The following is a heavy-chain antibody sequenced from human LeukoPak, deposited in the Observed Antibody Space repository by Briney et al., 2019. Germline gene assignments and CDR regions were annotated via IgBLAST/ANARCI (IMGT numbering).Heavy chain of an antibody. CDR3: ARLPSVGATTLDFEDY. J-gene: IGHJ4*02. CDR2: INPNSGGT. CDR1: GYTFTGYY. V-gene: IGHV1-2*02. Sequence: GASVKVSCKASGYTFTGYYIHWVRQAPGQGLEWMGWINPNSGGTNYAQKFQGRVTMTRDTSISTAYMELSRLRSDDTAVYYCARLPSVGATTLDFEDYWGQGTLVTVSS. D-gene: IGHD1-26*01.